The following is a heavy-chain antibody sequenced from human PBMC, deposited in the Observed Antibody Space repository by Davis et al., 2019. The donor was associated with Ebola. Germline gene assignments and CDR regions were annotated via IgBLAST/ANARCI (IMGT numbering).Heavy chain of an antibody. CDR1: GFTFSSYA. CDR3: AKNVGYCSSTSCYTQYYYYYGMDV. Sequence: GESLKISCAASGFTFSSYAMSWVRQAPGKGLEWVSAISGSGGSIYYADSVKGRFTISRDNAKNSLYLQMNSLRAEDTAVYYCAKNVGYCSSTSCYTQYYYYYGMDVWGQGTTVTVSS. D-gene: IGHD2-2*02. V-gene: IGHV3-23*01. J-gene: IGHJ6*02. CDR2: ISGSGGSI.